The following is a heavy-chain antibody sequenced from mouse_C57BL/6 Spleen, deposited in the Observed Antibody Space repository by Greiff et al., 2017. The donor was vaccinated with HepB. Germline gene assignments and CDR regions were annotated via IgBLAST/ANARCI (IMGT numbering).Heavy chain of an antibody. D-gene: IGHD1-1*01. CDR3: ARPYYGRSLYYFDY. CDR2: IYPGSGST. Sequence: QVQLQQPGAELVKPGASVKMSCKASGYTFTSYWITWVKQRPGQGLEWIGDIYPGSGSTNYNEKFKSKATLTVDTSSSTAYMQLSSLTSEDSAVYYCARPYYGRSLYYFDYWGQGTTLTVSS. V-gene: IGHV1-55*01. CDR1: GYTFTSYW. J-gene: IGHJ2*01.